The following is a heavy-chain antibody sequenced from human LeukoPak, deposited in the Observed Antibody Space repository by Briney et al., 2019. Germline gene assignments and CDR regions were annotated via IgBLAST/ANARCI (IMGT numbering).Heavy chain of an antibody. D-gene: IGHD3-10*02. J-gene: IGHJ6*04. CDR3: AKLGITMIGGV. CDR2: ISGSAART. Sequence: PGGSLRLSCAASGFTFSTYGMTWVRQAPGRGLEWVSAISGSAARTFYADSVKGRFTISRDNAKNSLYLQMNSLRAEDTAVYYCAKLGITMIGGVWGKGTTVTISS. V-gene: IGHV3-23*01. CDR1: GFTFSTYG.